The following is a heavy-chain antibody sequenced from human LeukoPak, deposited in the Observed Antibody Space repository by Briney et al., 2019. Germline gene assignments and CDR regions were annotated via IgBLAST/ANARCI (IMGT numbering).Heavy chain of an antibody. CDR1: GGSFSGYY. Sequence: PSETLSLTCAVYGGSFSGYYWSWIRQPPGKGLEWIGEINHSGSTNYNPSLKSRVTISVDTSKNQFSLKLSSVTAADTAVYYCARSGYSSGWYECWGQGTLVTVSS. D-gene: IGHD6-19*01. V-gene: IGHV4-34*01. J-gene: IGHJ5*01. CDR2: INHSGST. CDR3: ARSGYSSGWYEC.